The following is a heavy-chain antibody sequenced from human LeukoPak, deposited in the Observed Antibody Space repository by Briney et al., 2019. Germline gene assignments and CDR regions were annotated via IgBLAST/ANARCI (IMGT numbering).Heavy chain of an antibody. Sequence: ASVKVSCKTSGYTFRSYGISWVRQAPGQGLEWMGWISAYSGHTTYAQKFQGRVTMTRSTSVSTACMELSNLTSEDTAVYYCARSSVGVRRRTDYWGQGTLVTVSS. CDR2: ISAYSGHT. V-gene: IGHV1-18*01. CDR1: GYTFRSYG. D-gene: IGHD1-26*01. J-gene: IGHJ4*02. CDR3: ARSSVGVRRRTDY.